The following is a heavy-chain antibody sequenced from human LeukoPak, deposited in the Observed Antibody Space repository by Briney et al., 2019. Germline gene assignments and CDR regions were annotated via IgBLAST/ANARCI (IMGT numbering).Heavy chain of an antibody. D-gene: IGHD3-9*01. J-gene: IGHJ4*02. CDR1: GYTFTGYY. CDR3: ARHLRRSNLRYFDWSLPS. Sequence: ASVKVSCKASGYTFTGYYMHWVRQAPGQGLEWMGWINPNSGGTNYAQKFQGRVTMTRDTSISTAYMELSRLRSDDTAVYYCARHLRRSNLRYFDWSLPSWGQGTLVTVSS. CDR2: INPNSGGT. V-gene: IGHV1-2*02.